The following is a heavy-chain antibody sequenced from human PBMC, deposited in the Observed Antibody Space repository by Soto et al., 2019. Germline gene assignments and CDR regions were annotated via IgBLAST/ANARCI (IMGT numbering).Heavy chain of an antibody. D-gene: IGHD2-15*01. CDR2: ISYDGSNK. Sequence: QVQLVESGGGVVQPGRSLRLSCAASGFTFSSYAMHWVRQAPGKGLEWVAVISYDGSNKYYADSVKGRFTISRDNSKNTLYLQMNSLRAEDTAVYYCAKDRNSIVVVVAATGWGQGTLVTVSS. V-gene: IGHV3-30-3*01. CDR1: GFTFSSYA. J-gene: IGHJ4*02. CDR3: AKDRNSIVVVVAATG.